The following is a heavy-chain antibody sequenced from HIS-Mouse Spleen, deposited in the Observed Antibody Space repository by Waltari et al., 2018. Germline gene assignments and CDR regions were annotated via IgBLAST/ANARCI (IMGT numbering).Heavy chain of an antibody. D-gene: IGHD3-16*01. J-gene: IGHJ4*02. CDR1: GYTFTGYY. CDR2: INPKSGGT. Sequence: QVQLVQSGAEVKKPGASVKVSCKASGYTFTGYYMHWVRQAPGQGLEWMGRINPKSGGTNYAQKFQGRVTMTRDTSISTAYMELSRLRSDDTAVYYCARVSSGGSDFDYWGQGTLVTVSS. CDR3: ARVSSGGSDFDY. V-gene: IGHV1-2*02.